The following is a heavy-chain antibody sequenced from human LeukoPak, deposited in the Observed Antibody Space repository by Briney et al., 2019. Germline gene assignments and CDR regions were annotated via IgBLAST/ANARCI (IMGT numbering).Heavy chain of an antibody. CDR3: ATRGWAAATATAPELKDV. V-gene: IGHV4-59*01. D-gene: IGHD6-13*01. Sequence: SETLSLTCTASGDSISSYYWSWIRQPPGKGLEWIGYVSYSGSSNYNPSLKSRVTISVDTTKNHFSLKLSSVTAADPAVYYCATRGWAAATATAPELKDVWGKGTTVTVSS. CDR2: VSYSGSS. J-gene: IGHJ6*04. CDR1: GDSISSYY.